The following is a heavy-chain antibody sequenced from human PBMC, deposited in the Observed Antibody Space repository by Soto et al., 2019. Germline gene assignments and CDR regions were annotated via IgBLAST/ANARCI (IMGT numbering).Heavy chain of an antibody. CDR2: IYAGGTS. J-gene: IGHJ4*02. Sequence: EVQLVESGGGLIQPGGSLRLSCAASGFTVSTSYMNWVRQAPGKGLEWVSVIYAGGTSYYADSVKGRFSISRDNSKNTLYLQMNGLRLEDTAVYYCAREDRYTTSWYSFDSWGQGTLVTVSS. V-gene: IGHV3-53*01. CDR1: GFTVSTSY. CDR3: AREDRYTTSWYSFDS. D-gene: IGHD6-13*01.